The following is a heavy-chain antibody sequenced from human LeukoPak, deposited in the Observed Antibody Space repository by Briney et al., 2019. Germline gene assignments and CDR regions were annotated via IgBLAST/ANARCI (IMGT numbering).Heavy chain of an antibody. CDR1: GFTFSSYG. J-gene: IGHJ5*02. V-gene: IGHV3-33*06. Sequence: GGSLRLSCAASGFTFSSYGMHWVRQAPGKGLEWVAVIWYDGSNKYYADSVKGRFTISRDNSKNTLYLQMNSLRAEDTAVYYCAKETFLAAANNLFDPWGQGTLVTVSS. D-gene: IGHD6-13*01. CDR2: IWYDGSNK. CDR3: AKETFLAAANNLFDP.